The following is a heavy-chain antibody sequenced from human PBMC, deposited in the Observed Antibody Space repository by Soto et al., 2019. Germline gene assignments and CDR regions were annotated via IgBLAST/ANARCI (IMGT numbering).Heavy chain of an antibody. V-gene: IGHV3-7*05. CDR2: IEHDGSEK. D-gene: IGHD2-15*01. CDR3: ARDPGRGHIRSNYLDN. J-gene: IGHJ4*02. CDR1: GFTFSNYC. Sequence: EVQLVESGGTLVQPGGSLRLSCAVSGFTFSNYCMTWVRQAPGKGLEWVASIEHDGSEKYFVDSVKGRFTISRDNAKNSLFLQMISLRAADTALYYCARDPGRGHIRSNYLDNWGQGTLVTVSS.